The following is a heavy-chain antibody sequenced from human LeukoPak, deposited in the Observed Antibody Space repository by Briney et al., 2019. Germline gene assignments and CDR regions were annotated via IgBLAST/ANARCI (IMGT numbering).Heavy chain of an antibody. CDR3: AREVVEMATIARVL. CDR2: ISSSGSTI. J-gene: IGHJ4*02. CDR1: GFTFSDYY. Sequence: PGGSLRLSCAASGFTFSDYYMSWIRQAPGKGLEWVSYISSSGSTIYYADSVKGRFTISRDNAKNSLYLQMNSLRAEDTAVYYCAREVVEMATIARVLWGQGTLVTVSS. V-gene: IGHV3-11*04. D-gene: IGHD5-24*01.